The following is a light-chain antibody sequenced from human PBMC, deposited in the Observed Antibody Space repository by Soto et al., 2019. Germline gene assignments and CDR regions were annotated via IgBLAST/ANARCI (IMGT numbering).Light chain of an antibody. CDR3: QQSYTTPIT. CDR1: QTISSH. V-gene: IGKV1-39*01. CDR2: AAS. Sequence: DIQVTHSPSSLSASVGDRVIITCRASQTISSHLNWYQQKPGKAPNLLVYAASSLQSGVPSRFTGSGSGTDFTLTISSLQPEDFATYFCQQSYTTPITFGQGTRLEIK. J-gene: IGKJ5*01.